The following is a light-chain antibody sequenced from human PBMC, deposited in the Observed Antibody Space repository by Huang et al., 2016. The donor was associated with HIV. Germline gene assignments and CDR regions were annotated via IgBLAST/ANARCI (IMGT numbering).Light chain of an antibody. CDR3: QQYDNLVLT. J-gene: IGKJ4*01. Sequence: DIQVTQSPSSLPASVGDRVTITCQASQDISNYLNWYQQKPGKAPKPLIYDASNLETGVPSRFSGSGSGTEFTFTISSLQPEDFATYYCQQYDNLVLTFGGGTKVEIK. CDR1: QDISNY. V-gene: IGKV1-33*01. CDR2: DAS.